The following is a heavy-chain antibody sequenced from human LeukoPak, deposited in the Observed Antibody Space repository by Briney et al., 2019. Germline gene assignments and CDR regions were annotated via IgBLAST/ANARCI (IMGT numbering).Heavy chain of an antibody. Sequence: GESLKISCKGSGYSFSSYWIGWVRQMPGKGLEWMGIIYPGDSDTRYSPSFQGQVTISADKSISTAYLHWSSLKASDTAIYYCARTVKFITAAATSADYWGQGTLVTVSS. CDR1: GYSFSSYW. J-gene: IGHJ4*02. CDR2: IYPGDSDT. V-gene: IGHV5-51*01. CDR3: ARTVKFITAAATSADY. D-gene: IGHD6-13*01.